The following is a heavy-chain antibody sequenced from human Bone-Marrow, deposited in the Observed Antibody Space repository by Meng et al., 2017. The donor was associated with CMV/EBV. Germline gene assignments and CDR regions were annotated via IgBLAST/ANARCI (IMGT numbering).Heavy chain of an antibody. CDR1: GFTVSSNY. CDR2: ISSSYAV. J-gene: IGHJ6*02. V-gene: IGHV3-69-1*01. D-gene: IGHD6-19*01. Sequence: GESLKISCADSGFTVSSNYRSWVRQAPGKGLEWVSYISSSYAVDYADSLKGRFTISRDNAKNSLYLQMNSLRAEDTAVYYCARVLLDVRGWYYQGMDVWGQGTTVTVSS. CDR3: ARVLLDVRGWYYQGMDV.